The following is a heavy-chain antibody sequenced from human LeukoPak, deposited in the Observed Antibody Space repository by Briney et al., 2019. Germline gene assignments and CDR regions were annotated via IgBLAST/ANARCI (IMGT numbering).Heavy chain of an antibody. D-gene: IGHD2-15*01. Sequence: SETLSLTCTVSGASIRSYFWSWLRQPPGKGLEWIGYIYYSGTTNHNPSLKSRVTISVDTSKNQFSLNLSSVTAADTAVYYCARGGLEDRVDYWGQGTLVTVSS. J-gene: IGHJ4*02. CDR3: ARGGLEDRVDY. V-gene: IGHV4-59*13. CDR1: GASIRSYF. CDR2: IYYSGTT.